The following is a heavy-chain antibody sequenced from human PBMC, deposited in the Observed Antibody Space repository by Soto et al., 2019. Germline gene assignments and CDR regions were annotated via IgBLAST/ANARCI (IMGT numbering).Heavy chain of an antibody. V-gene: IGHV4-34*01. CDR3: ARGESRDYYGSGSYYKPSYYYYGMDV. Sequence: ASETLSLTCAVYGGSFSGYYWSWIRQPPGKGLEWIGEINHSGSTNYNPSLKSRVTISVDTSKNQFSLKLSSVTAADTAVYYCARGESRDYYGSGSYYKPSYYYYGMDVWGQGTTVTVSS. CDR1: GGSFSGYY. D-gene: IGHD3-10*01. CDR2: INHSGST. J-gene: IGHJ6*02.